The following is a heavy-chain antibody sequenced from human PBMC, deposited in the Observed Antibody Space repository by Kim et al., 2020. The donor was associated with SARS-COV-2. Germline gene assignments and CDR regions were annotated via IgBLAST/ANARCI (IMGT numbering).Heavy chain of an antibody. J-gene: IGHJ4*02. V-gene: IGHV3-30*04. Sequence: GGSLRLSCAASGFTFSSYAMHWVRQAPGKGLEWVAVISYDGSNKYYADSVKGRFTISRDNSKNTLYLQMNSLRAEDTAVYYCARDKAYYYDSSGYSYYFDYWGQGTLVTVSS. CDR3: ARDKAYYYDSSGYSYYFDY. CDR1: GFTFSSYA. CDR2: ISYDGSNK. D-gene: IGHD3-22*01.